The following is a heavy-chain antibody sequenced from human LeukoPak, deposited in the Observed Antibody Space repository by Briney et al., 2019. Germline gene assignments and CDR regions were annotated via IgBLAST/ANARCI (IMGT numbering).Heavy chain of an antibody. CDR2: ISYDGSNK. CDR3: ARRGYYDSSAPFDI. D-gene: IGHD3-22*01. J-gene: IGHJ3*02. Sequence: GRSLRLSCAASGFTFSSYAMHWVRQAPGKGLEWVAVISYDGSNKYYADSVKGRFTISRDNSKNTLYLQMNSLRAEDTAVYYCARRGYYDSSAPFDIWGQGTMVTVSS. CDR1: GFTFSSYA. V-gene: IGHV3-30-3*01.